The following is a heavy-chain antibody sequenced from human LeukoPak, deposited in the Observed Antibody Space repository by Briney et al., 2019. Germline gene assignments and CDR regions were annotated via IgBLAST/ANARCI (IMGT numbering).Heavy chain of an antibody. CDR2: ISSSSYI. J-gene: IGHJ3*02. D-gene: IGHD2/OR15-2a*01. Sequence: GGSLRLSCAASGFTFSSHTMNWVRQAPGKGLEWVSSISSSSYIYYADSVKGRFTISRDNAKKSLYLEMNSLRAEDTAVYFCARDLILSDAFDIWGQGTMVTVSS. V-gene: IGHV3-21*01. CDR3: ARDLILSDAFDI. CDR1: GFTFSSHT.